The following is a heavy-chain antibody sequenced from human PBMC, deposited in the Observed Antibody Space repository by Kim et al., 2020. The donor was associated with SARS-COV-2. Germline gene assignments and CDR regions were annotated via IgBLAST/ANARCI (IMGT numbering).Heavy chain of an antibody. CDR2: INIDGSST. CDR1: GFTFSSYW. D-gene: IGHD3-10*01. V-gene: IGHV3-74*01. CDR3: ARYYGSGTYACDI. J-gene: IGHJ3*02. Sequence: GGSLRLSCAASGFTFSSYWMHWVRQVPGKGLVWVSRINIDGSSTSYADSVKGRFTISRDNAKNTLHLQMNSLRDEDTAVYYCARYYGSGTYACDIWGQGTMVTVSS.